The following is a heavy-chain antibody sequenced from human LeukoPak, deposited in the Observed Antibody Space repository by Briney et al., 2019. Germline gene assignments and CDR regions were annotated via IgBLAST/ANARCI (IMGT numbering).Heavy chain of an antibody. Sequence: GGSLRLSCAVSGLTFSGYDMDWVRQAPGKGLEWVSFIRYDGSREFYADSVEGRFTISRDNSKNTLYLQMNSLRAEDTAVYYCVRDDWQQLDLFDYWGQGTLVTVSS. J-gene: IGHJ4*02. CDR1: GLTFSGYD. V-gene: IGHV3-30*02. CDR2: IRYDGSRE. D-gene: IGHD6-13*01. CDR3: VRDDWQQLDLFDY.